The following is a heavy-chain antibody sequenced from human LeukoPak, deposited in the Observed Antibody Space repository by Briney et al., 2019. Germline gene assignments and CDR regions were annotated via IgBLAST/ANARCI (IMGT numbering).Heavy chain of an antibody. D-gene: IGHD2-15*01. Sequence: GGSLRLSCAASGFTFSSYSMNWVRQAPGKGLEWVSSMSSSSSYIYYADSVKGRFTISRDNAKNSLYLQMNSLRAEDTAVYYCARDGQGYCSSGSCYSDYWGQGTLVTVSS. V-gene: IGHV3-21*01. CDR3: ARDGQGYCSSGSCYSDY. J-gene: IGHJ4*02. CDR1: GFTFSSYS. CDR2: MSSSSSYI.